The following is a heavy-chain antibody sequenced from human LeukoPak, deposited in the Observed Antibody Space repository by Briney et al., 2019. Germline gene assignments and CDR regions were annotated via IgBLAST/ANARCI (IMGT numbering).Heavy chain of an antibody. V-gene: IGHV3-53*01. CDR1: GFTVTTND. CDR3: ARGVEPLAANTLAY. CDR2: LYIDGKT. D-gene: IGHD1-14*01. J-gene: IGHJ4*02. Sequence: GGSLRLSCAASGFTVTTNDMTWVRPAPGKGREWVSVLYIDGKTKYADTVRGRFTISRDNSKNPPYLGMNSLSLYDTAVYYCARGVEPLAANTLAYWGQGTLVTVSS.